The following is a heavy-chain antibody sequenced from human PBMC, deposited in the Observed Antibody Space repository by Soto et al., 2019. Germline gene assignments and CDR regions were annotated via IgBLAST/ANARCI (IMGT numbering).Heavy chain of an antibody. CDR3: TRDNPRAPGTLDY. CDR1: GFSFSAHY. CDR2: IRNKANRYTT. V-gene: IGHV3-72*01. D-gene: IGHD6-13*01. J-gene: IGHJ4*02. Sequence: EMQLVESGGGLVRPGGSLRLSCAASGFSFSAHYMDWVRQAPGKGLEWVGRIRNKANRYTTEYAASVKGRFTISRDDSKNSLYLQMNSLVTDDTAVYFCTRDNPRAPGTLDYWGQGTLVSVSS.